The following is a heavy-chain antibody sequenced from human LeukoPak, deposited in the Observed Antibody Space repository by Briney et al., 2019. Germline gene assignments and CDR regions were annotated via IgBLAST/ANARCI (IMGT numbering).Heavy chain of an antibody. D-gene: IGHD2-2*01. Sequence: PSETLSLTCAVYGGSFSGYYWSWIRQPPGKGLEWIGEINHSGSTNYNPSLKSRVTISVDTSKNQFSLKLSSVTAADTAVYYCARGVRDIVVVPAARNFDYWGQGTLVTVSS. J-gene: IGHJ4*02. CDR1: GGSFSGYY. CDR3: ARGVRDIVVVPAARNFDY. V-gene: IGHV4-34*01. CDR2: INHSGST.